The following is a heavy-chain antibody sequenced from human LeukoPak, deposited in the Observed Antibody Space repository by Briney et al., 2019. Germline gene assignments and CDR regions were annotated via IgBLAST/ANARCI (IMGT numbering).Heavy chain of an antibody. Sequence: SVKVSCKASGGTFSSYAISWVRQAPGQGLEWMGGIIPIFGTANYAQKFQGRVTITTDESTSTAYMELSSLRSEDTAVYYCARETHYYDSSGYRPIDYWGQGTLVTVSS. D-gene: IGHD3-22*01. CDR1: GGTFSSYA. J-gene: IGHJ4*02. V-gene: IGHV1-69*05. CDR3: ARETHYYDSSGYRPIDY. CDR2: IIPIFGTA.